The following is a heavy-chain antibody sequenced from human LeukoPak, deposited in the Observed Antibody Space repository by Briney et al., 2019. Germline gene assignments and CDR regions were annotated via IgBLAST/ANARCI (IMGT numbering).Heavy chain of an antibody. CDR3: AKDQSLVPATIGLSVAYGMDV. CDR2: ISGSGGST. Sequence: GGSLRLSCAASAFTFSSYAMSWVRQAPGKGLEWVSAISGSGGSTYYADSVKGRFTISRDNSKNTLYLQMNSLRAEDTVVYYRAKDQSLVPATIGLSVAYGMDVWGQGTTVTVSS. CDR1: AFTFSSYA. V-gene: IGHV3-23*01. D-gene: IGHD2-2*02. J-gene: IGHJ6*02.